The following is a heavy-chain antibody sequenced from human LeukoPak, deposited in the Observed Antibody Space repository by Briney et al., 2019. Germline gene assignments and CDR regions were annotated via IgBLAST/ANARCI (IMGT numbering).Heavy chain of an antibody. J-gene: IGHJ4*02. CDR3: ARVHDILTGYYPFDY. CDR2: ISAYNGNT. D-gene: IGHD3-9*01. V-gene: IGHV1-18*01. CDR1: GYTFTSYG. Sequence: GASVKVSCKASGYTFTSYGISWVRQAPGQGLEWMGWISAYNGNTNYAQKLQGRVTMTTDTSTSTAYMELRSLRSDDTAVYYCARVHDILTGYYPFDYWGQGTLVTVSS.